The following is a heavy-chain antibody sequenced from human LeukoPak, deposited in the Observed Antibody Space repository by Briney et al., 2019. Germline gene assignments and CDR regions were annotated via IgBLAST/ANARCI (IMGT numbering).Heavy chain of an antibody. CDR3: ARGGIAVADFYY. J-gene: IGHJ4*02. D-gene: IGHD6-19*01. CDR2: INHSGST. CDR1: GGSFSGYY. Sequence: PSETLSLTCAVYGGSFSGYYWSWIRQPPGKGLEWIGEINHSGSTNYNPSLKSRVTISVDTSKNQFPLKLSSVTAADTAVYYCARGGIAVADFYYWGQGTLVTVSS. V-gene: IGHV4-34*01.